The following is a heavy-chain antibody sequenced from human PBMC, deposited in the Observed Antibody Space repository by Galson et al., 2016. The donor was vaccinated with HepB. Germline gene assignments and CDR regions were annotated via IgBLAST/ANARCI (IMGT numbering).Heavy chain of an antibody. CDR1: GFIFSTYA. Sequence: SCAASGFIFSTYAMSWVRQAPGKGLEWVSAISGSGDSTYYADSVKGRFTISRDISKNTLYLQMNSLRGEDTAACYCAKGRADLTDYYYYGMDVWGHGTTVTVSS. J-gene: IGHJ6*02. D-gene: IGHD4/OR15-4a*01. CDR2: ISGSGDST. CDR3: AKGRADLTDYYYYGMDV. V-gene: IGHV3-23*01.